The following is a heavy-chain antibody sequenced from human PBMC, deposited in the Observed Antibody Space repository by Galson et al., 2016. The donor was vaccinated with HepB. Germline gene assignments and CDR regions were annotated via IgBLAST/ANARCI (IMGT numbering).Heavy chain of an antibody. J-gene: IGHJ6*03. D-gene: IGHD1-14*01. Sequence: SLRLSCAASGFAVSSSYMSWVRQAPGKGLEWVSVLYSGGTPYFADSVKGRFTISRDNSKNTLYLHMNSLGAEDTAVYYCAMHHNSSYYMDVWGKGTTVTVSS. CDR2: LYSGGTP. CDR1: GFAVSSSY. V-gene: IGHV3-53*01. CDR3: AMHHNSSYYMDV.